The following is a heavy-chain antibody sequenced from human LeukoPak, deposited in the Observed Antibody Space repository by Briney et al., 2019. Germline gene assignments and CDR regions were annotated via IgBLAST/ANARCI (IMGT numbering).Heavy chain of an antibody. CDR3: AKVLRRYCSGGSCYGMDV. Sequence: GGSLRLSCAASGFTFSSYGMHWVRQAPGKGLEWVAVISYDGSNKCYADSVKGRFTISRDNSKNTLYLQMNSLRAEDTAVYYCAKVLRRYCSGGSCYGMDVWGQGTTVTVSS. D-gene: IGHD2-15*01. J-gene: IGHJ6*02. CDR2: ISYDGSNK. V-gene: IGHV3-30*18. CDR1: GFTFSSYG.